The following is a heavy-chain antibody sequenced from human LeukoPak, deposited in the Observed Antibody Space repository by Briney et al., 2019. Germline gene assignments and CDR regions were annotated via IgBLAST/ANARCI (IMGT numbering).Heavy chain of an antibody. CDR1: GYTFTSYA. J-gene: IGHJ5*02. CDR2: INADNGNT. CDR3: ARWGSSSTSLLASYNWFDP. D-gene: IGHD2-2*01. Sequence: ASVKVSCKASGYTFTSYAMHWVRQAPGQRLEWMGWINADNGNTKYSQKFRGRVTITGDTSASTAYMELSSLRSEDTAVYYCARWGSSSTSLLASYNWFDPWGQGTLVTVSS. V-gene: IGHV1-3*01.